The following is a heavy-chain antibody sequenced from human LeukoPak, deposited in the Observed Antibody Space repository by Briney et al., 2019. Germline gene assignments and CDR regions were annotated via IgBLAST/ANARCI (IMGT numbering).Heavy chain of an antibody. CDR1: GYTFTNYY. D-gene: IGHD5-12*01. CDR3: ASSNSGYDSNWFDP. CDR2: INPSGGDT. J-gene: IGHJ5*02. V-gene: IGHV1-46*01. Sequence: ASVKVSCKASGYTFTNYYIHWVRQAPGQGLEWMGIINPSGGDTTYAQKFQGRVTMTRDTSTSTVYLDLSSLRSEDTAVYYCASSNSGYDSNWFDPWGQGTLVTVSS.